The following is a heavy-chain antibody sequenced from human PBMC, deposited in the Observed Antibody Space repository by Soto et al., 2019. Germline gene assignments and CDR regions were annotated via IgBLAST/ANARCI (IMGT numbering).Heavy chain of an antibody. V-gene: IGHV1-3*05. D-gene: IGHD6-19*01. CDR3: ARAVAVPADFDY. J-gene: IGHJ4*02. CDR2: INAGNGNT. Sequence: QVQVVQSGAEEKKPGASVKVSCTASGYTFTGYAIHWLRQAPGQRLEWMGWINAGNGNTKYSQKFQGRVTITRDTSASTAYRELSSLRSEDTAVYDCARAVAVPADFDYWGQGTLVTVSS. CDR1: GYTFTGYA.